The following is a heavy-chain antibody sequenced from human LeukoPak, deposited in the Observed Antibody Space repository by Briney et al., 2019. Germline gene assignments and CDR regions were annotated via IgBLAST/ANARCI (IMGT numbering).Heavy chain of an antibody. CDR1: GLTSSRYT. J-gene: IGHJ3*02. Sequence: GRSRRLSCAAAGLTSSRYTMNWVRQAPRDWIGWVSYISSGSSTIYYADSVKGRFTISRENAKNLLYLQMNSLRADDTAVYYCAREKSRSAFDIWGQGTMVTVSS. D-gene: IGHD6-6*01. CDR2: ISSGSSTI. V-gene: IGHV3-48*01. CDR3: AREKSRSAFDI.